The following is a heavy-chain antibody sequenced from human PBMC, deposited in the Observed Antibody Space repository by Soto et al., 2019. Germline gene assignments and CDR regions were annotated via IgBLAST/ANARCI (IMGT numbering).Heavy chain of an antibody. J-gene: IGHJ4*02. CDR1: GGSFSGYY. CDR3: ARGGKRLQLMRFVDY. CDR2: INHSGST. V-gene: IGHV4-34*01. Sequence: PSETLSLTCAVYGGSFSGYYWTWIRQPPGKGLEWIGEINHSGSTNYNPSLTSRVTMSVDTSKNQVSLKMSSVTAADTAVYYCARGGKRLQLMRFVDYWGQGTMVTVYS. D-gene: IGHD5-18*01.